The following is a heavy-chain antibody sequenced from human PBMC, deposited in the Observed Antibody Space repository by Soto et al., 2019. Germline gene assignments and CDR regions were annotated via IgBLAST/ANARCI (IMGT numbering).Heavy chain of an antibody. J-gene: IGHJ5*02. Sequence: QVQLVQSGAEVKKPGASVKVSCKASGYIFTSYANHWVRQAPGQRLEWMGWINAGNGNTKYSQKFQGRVTISRDTSASTVYMELSSLRSEDTAVYYCARVGGRGWPHDLWGQGTLVTVSS. D-gene: IGHD6-19*01. CDR1: GYIFTSYA. CDR2: INAGNGNT. V-gene: IGHV1-3*01. CDR3: ARVGGRGWPHDL.